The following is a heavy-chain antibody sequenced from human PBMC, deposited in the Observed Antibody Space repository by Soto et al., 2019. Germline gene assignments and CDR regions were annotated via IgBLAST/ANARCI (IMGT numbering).Heavy chain of an antibody. D-gene: IGHD2-2*01. J-gene: IGHJ4*02. Sequence: EVQLLESGGGLVQPGGSLRLSCAASGFTFSSYVMSWVRQTPGKGLEWVSSITSTGSNTYYADSVKGRFTISRDNSMNTLYMNMSSLRAGETAIYYCAGYCIRTSCRGRYFDYWGQGTLVTVSS. CDR2: ITSTGSNT. CDR3: AGYCIRTSCRGRYFDY. V-gene: IGHV3-23*01. CDR1: GFTFSSYV.